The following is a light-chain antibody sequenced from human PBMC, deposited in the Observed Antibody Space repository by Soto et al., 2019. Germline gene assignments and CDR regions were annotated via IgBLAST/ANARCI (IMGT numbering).Light chain of an antibody. V-gene: IGKV3-20*01. CDR1: ESVSSTS. J-gene: IGKJ1*01. CDR3: QQYDNSVWT. Sequence: EVVLTQSPGTLSLSPGERATLSCRASESVSSTSLAWYQQKPGQAPRLLMYGVSSRATGIPDRSSGSGSGTDFTLTINRLEPEDFAVYFCQQYDNSVWTFGQGXKV. CDR2: GVS.